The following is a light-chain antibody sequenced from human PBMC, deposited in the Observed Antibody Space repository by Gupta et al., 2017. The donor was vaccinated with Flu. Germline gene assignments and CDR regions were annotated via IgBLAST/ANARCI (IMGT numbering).Light chain of an antibody. Sequence: EIQMTQTPSTLPAPVGDRVTITCRASRGINIWLAWYQQKPGKAPNLLIYKTSNLESGVPSRFSGSGSGTEFTLTISSLQPDDFATYYCQQYNTYSGTVGQGTKVEI. CDR1: RGINIW. CDR2: KTS. J-gene: IGKJ1*01. CDR3: QQYNTYSGT. V-gene: IGKV1-5*03.